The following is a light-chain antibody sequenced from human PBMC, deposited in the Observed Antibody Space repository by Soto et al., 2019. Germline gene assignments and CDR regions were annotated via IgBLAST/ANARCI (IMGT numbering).Light chain of an antibody. CDR1: SSNIGAGHV. CDR2: GTS. Sequence: QSVLTQPPSVSGAPGQRVTISCTGSSSNIGAGHVVHWYQQFPGRAPNLLIYGTSNRPSGVPDRFSGSKSGTSASLAITALQSEHEVAYSCQSYDNELSASVFRAGTTLTVL. CDR3: QSYDNELSASV. V-gene: IGLV1-40*01. J-gene: IGLJ2*01.